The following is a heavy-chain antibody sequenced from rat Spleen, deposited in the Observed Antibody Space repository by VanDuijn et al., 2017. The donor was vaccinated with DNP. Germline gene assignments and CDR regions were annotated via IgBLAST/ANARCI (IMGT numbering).Heavy chain of an antibody. V-gene: IGHV5-25*01. CDR2: ISTGGGNT. CDR1: GFTFSDYF. Sequence: EVQLVESGGGLVQPGRSMKLSCAASGFTFSDYFMAWVRQAPTKGLEWVASISTGGGNTYYRDSVKGRFTISRDNAKSTLYLQMDSLRSEDTATYYCTTVIYNNYDFDYWGQGVMVTVSS. CDR3: TTVIYNNYDFDY. J-gene: IGHJ2*01. D-gene: IGHD1-10*01.